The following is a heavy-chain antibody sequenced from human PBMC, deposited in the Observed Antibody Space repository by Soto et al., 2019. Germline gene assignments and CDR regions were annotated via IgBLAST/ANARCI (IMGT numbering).Heavy chain of an antibody. CDR1: GFTFSSYA. CDR3: ARDGAQAGTIYYFDY. D-gene: IGHD6-19*01. Sequence: GGSLRLSCAASGFTFSSYAMHWVRQAPGKGLEWVAVISYDGSNEYYADSVKGRFTISRDNSKNTLYLQMNSLRGEDTAVYYCARDGAQAGTIYYFDYWGQGTLVTVSS. CDR2: ISYDGSNE. J-gene: IGHJ4*02. V-gene: IGHV3-30-3*01.